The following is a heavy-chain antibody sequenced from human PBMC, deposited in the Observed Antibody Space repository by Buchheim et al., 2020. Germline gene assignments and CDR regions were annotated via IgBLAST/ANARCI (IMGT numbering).Heavy chain of an antibody. J-gene: IGHJ4*02. D-gene: IGHD6-19*01. V-gene: IGHV3-7*04. CDR2: INQDGSAK. CDR3: ARGRYTSGWYPDYFDC. Sequence: EVQLAVSGGGLVLPGGSLRLSCAASGFTFSTSWMGWVRQAPGKGLEWVANINQDGSAKYYVDSVKGRFTISRDNAKNSLYVQMNSLRVEDTAVYYCARGRYTSGWYPDYFDCWGQGTL. CDR1: GFTFSTSW.